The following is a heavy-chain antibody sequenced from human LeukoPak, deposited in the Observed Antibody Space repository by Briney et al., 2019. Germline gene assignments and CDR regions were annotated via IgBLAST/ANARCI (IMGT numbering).Heavy chain of an antibody. D-gene: IGHD1-26*01. CDR2: INHSGST. J-gene: IGHJ4*02. Sequence: SETLSLTCAVYGGSFSGYYWSWIRQPPGKGLEWIGEINHSGSTNYNPSLKSRVTISVDTSKNQFSLKLSSVTAADTAVYYCACSGSYLFDYWGQGTLVTVSS. CDR1: GGSFSGYY. V-gene: IGHV4-34*01. CDR3: ACSGSYLFDY.